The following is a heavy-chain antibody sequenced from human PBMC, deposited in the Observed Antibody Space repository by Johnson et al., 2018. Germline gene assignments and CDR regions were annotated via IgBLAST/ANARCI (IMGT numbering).Heavy chain of an antibody. CDR1: GFTFSSNN. CDR3: ARGVDDYNYYYGMDI. J-gene: IGHJ6*02. Sequence: QVQLVQSGGGVVQPGKSLRLSCAASGFTFSSNNMHWVRQAPGKGLEWVAVIWYDGSEIYYSDSVKGRFTIFRDNSKNTLYLEMNSLRGVDTAVYYCARGVDDYNYYYGMDIWGHGTTVTVSS. CDR2: IWYDGSEI. V-gene: IGHV3-33*01. D-gene: IGHD5-12*01.